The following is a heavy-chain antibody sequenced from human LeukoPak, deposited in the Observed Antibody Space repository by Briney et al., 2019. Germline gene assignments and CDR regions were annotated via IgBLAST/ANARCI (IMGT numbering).Heavy chain of an antibody. CDR3: XXXXXXAARLHYYHMDV. CDR2: ISSSSSYI. Sequence: GGSLRLSCAASGFTFSSYSMNWVRQAPGKGLEWVSSISSSSSYIYYADSVKGRFTISRDNAKNSLYLQMNSLRAEDTAVYYCXXXXXXAARLHYYHMDVWGKGTTVTVSS. V-gene: IGHV3-21*01. D-gene: IGHD6-6*01. J-gene: IGHJ6*03. CDR1: GFTFSSYS.